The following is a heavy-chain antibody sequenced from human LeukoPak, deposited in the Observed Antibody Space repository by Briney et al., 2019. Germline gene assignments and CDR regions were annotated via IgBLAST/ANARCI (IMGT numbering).Heavy chain of an antibody. CDR1: GGTISTYH. Sequence: SETLSLTCTVSGGTISTYHWSWIRQPPGKGLEWIGYIYSRGNTKYNPSLKSRVTISADMSKNQFSLELDSVTAAGTAVYYCARDRAYYYTDFWGKGTTVTVSS. J-gene: IGHJ6*03. V-gene: IGHV4-4*08. CDR2: IYSRGNT. D-gene: IGHD2-21*01. CDR3: ARDRAYYYTDF.